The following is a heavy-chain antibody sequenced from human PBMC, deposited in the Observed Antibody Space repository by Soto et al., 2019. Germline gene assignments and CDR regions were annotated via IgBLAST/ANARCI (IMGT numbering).Heavy chain of an antibody. V-gene: IGHV4-59*01. Sequence: QVQLQESGPGLVEASETLSLTCTVSGGSLGSYYWSWIRQPPGKGLEWIGYVFYTGRANYNASLKRRVSLSLEPAHYQFPLELSPWTAADTAVYYCAGDGDGRINTNPYYYNRMDVWGPGTTVTVSS. CDR2: VFYTGRA. D-gene: IGHD2-21*02. J-gene: IGHJ6*02. CDR1: GGSLGSYY. CDR3: AGDGDGRINTNPYYYNRMDV.